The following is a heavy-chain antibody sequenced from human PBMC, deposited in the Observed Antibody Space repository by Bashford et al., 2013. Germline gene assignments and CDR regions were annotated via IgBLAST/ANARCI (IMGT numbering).Heavy chain of an antibody. CDR2: QPNRGDT. J-gene: IGHJ3*01. V-gene: IGHV1-2*02. Sequence: ASVKVSCTAFWIHVHRLPCATRVRPGPWTRARVDGMDQPNRGDTNYAQEFQGRVTMIRDTSISTAYMELSSLRSDDTAVYFCARDGPVVGVWNAFDVWGQGTVVTVSS. CDR3: ARDGPVVGVWNAFDV. CDR1: IHVHRLP. D-gene: IGHD1-26*01.